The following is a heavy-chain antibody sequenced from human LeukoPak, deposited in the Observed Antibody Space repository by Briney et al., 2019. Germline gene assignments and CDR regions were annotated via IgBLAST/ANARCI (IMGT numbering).Heavy chain of an antibody. CDR2: IYHSGST. V-gene: IGHV4-61*01. CDR3: ARDGVGGFDY. Sequence: SETLSLTCTVSGGSISSGSYYWSWIRQPPGKGLEWIGYIYHSGSTTYSPSLKSRVTISLDTSKNQISLNLTSVTAADTAVYYCARDGVGGFDYWGQGTLVTVSS. CDR1: GGSISSGSYY. J-gene: IGHJ4*02. D-gene: IGHD2-15*01.